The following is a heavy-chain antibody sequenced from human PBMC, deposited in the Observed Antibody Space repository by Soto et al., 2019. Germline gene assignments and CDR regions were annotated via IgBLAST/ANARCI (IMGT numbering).Heavy chain of an antibody. CDR3: ATAVRGSAWSY. CDR2: IKDDGSQT. J-gene: IGHJ4*02. CDR1: GFTFSGYW. D-gene: IGHD6-19*01. V-gene: IGHV3-7*01. Sequence: EVKLGESGGGLVQPGGSLRLSCAVSGFTFSGYWMRWVRQSPGRGLEGVANIKDDGSQTYYVGSVRGRFTISRDNGQNSLYLHMNSLRVEDTAVYYCATAVRGSAWSYWGQGTLVTVSS.